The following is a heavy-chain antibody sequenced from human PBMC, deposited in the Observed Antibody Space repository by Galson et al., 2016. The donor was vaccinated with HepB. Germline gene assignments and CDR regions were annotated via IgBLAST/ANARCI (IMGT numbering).Heavy chain of an antibody. J-gene: IGHJ6*02. CDR1: GFTFSSYD. V-gene: IGHV3-48*03. D-gene: IGHD3-10*01. Sequence: SLRLSCAASGFTFSSYDMIWVRTAPWKGLEWLSYISSNGNTIYYADSVKGRFTISRDNAEKSLYLQMNSLRAEDTALYYCVRDSRGGSRFYYYGLDVWGQGTTVTVSS. CDR3: VRDSRGGSRFYYYGLDV. CDR2: ISSNGNTI.